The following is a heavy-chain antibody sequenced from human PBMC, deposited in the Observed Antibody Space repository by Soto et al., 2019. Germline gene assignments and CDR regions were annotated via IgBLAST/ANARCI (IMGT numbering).Heavy chain of an antibody. D-gene: IGHD2-21*02. CDR2: IIPIFGTA. J-gene: IGHJ4*02. CDR1: GGTFSSYA. V-gene: IGHV1-69*13. CDR3: ASSLFVVVTAITPFVY. Sequence: SVKVSCRASGGTFSSYAISWVRQAPGQGLEWMGGIIPIFGTANYAQKFQGRVTITADESTSTAYMELSSLRSEDTAVYYCASSLFVVVTAITPFVYRGQGTLVTLSS.